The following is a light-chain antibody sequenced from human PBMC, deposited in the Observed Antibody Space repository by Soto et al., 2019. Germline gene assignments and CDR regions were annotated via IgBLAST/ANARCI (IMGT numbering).Light chain of an antibody. CDR2: DAS. V-gene: IGKV3-20*01. J-gene: IGKJ1*01. Sequence: ETVLTQSPGTLSLSPRERATLSCRASQSVSSSYLARYQQKPGQAPRLLIYDASSRATGNPDRFSGSGSGTDFTLTISRLEPEDFAVYYCQQYVRSPPSWTFGQGTKVEIK. CDR3: QQYVRSPPSWT. CDR1: QSVSSSY.